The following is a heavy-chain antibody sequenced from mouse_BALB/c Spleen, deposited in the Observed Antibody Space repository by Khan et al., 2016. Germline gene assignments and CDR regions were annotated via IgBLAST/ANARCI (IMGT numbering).Heavy chain of an antibody. CDR3: ASDGLRRGFAY. V-gene: IGHV5-4*02. J-gene: IGHJ3*01. CDR1: GFTFSDYY. Sequence: EVELVESGGGLVKPGGSLKLSCAASGFTFSDYYMYWVRQTPEKRLEWVATISDGGSYTYYPESVKGRFTISRDNAKKNAYLQMSSLKHEDTARYCCASDGLRRGFAYWGQGTLVTVSA. D-gene: IGHD2-4*01. CDR2: ISDGGSYT.